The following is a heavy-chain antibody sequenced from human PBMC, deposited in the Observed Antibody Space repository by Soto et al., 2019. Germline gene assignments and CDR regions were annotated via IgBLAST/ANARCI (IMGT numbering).Heavy chain of an antibody. D-gene: IGHD1-26*01. CDR1: GFTFSSYS. CDR2: FSSSSSYI. J-gene: IGHJ3*02. V-gene: IGHV3-21*01. CDR3: ARGGWELARPGDAFDI. Sequence: EVQLVESGGGLVKPGGSLRLSCAPSGFTFSSYSMNWVRQAPGKGLEWVSSFSSSSSYIYYADSVKGRFTMSRDNAKNSLYLQMNSRRAEDTAVYYCARGGWELARPGDAFDIWGQGNIGTVSS.